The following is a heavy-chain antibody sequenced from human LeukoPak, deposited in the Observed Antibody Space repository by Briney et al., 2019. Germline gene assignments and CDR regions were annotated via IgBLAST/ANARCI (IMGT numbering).Heavy chain of an antibody. V-gene: IGHV1-69*05. CDR1: GGTFTSYA. D-gene: IGHD3-10*01. J-gene: IGHJ4*02. CDR3: ARDSEMVRGVITDPNFDY. Sequence: SVKVSCKASGGTFTSYAISWVRQAPGQGLEWMGGIIPIFGTANYAQKFQGRVTITTDESTSTAYMELSSLRSEDTAAYYCARDSEMVRGVITDPNFDYWGQGTLVTVSS. CDR2: IIPIFGTA.